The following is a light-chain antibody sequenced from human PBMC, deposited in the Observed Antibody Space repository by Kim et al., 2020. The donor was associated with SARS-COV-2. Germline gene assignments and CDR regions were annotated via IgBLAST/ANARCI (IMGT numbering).Light chain of an antibody. J-gene: IGKJ1*01. V-gene: IGKV1-39*01. Sequence: ASVGDRVTITCRASQSISSYLNWYQQKPGKAPKLLIYAASSLQSGVPSRFSGSGSGTDFTLTISSQQPEDFATYYCQQSYSTPRTFGQGTKVDIK. CDR2: AAS. CDR1: QSISSY. CDR3: QQSYSTPRT.